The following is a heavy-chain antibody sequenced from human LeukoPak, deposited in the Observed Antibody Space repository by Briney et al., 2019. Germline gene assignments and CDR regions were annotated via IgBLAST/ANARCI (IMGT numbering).Heavy chain of an antibody. CDR2: INHSGST. Sequence: SETLSLTCAVYGGSFSGYYWSWIRQPPGKGLEWIGEINHSGSTNYNPSLKSRVTISVDTSKNQFSLKLSSVTAADTAVYYCARQDAPHYYDSSGHLGYWGQGTLVTVSS. D-gene: IGHD3-22*01. J-gene: IGHJ4*02. CDR1: GGSFSGYY. V-gene: IGHV4-34*01. CDR3: ARQDAPHYYDSSGHLGY.